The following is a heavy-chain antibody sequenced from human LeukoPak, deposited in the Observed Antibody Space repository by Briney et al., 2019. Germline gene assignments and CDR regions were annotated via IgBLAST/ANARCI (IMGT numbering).Heavy chain of an antibody. J-gene: IGHJ3*02. CDR3: AREDSGISDDAFDI. V-gene: IGHV4-39*07. CDR2: VYYTGST. D-gene: IGHD1-26*01. CDR1: GGSFSSYY. Sequence: SETLSLTCTVSGGSFSSYYWSWIRQPPGKGLEWIGSVYYTGSTYHNPSLKSRVTMSVDTSRNQFSLRLSSVTAADTAMYYCAREDSGISDDAFDIWGQGTMVTISS.